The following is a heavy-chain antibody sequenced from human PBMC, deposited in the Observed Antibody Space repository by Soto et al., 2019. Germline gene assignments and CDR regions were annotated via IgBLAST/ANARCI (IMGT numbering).Heavy chain of an antibody. CDR1: GGSISRNSYY. V-gene: IGHV4-39*01. D-gene: IGHD1-1*01. Sequence: QMQLQESGPGLVKPSETLSLTCTVSGGSISRNSYYWGWIRQPPGKGLEWIGSIYYYNPSLKSRVTISADTSKNQFSLKLSSVTAADTAVYYCARHDWNGVDYWGQGTLVTVSS. CDR3: ARHDWNGVDY. CDR2: IY. J-gene: IGHJ4*02.